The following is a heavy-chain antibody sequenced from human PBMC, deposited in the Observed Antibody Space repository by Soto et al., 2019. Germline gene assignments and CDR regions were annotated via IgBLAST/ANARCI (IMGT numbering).Heavy chain of an antibody. Sequence: LVESGGGVVQPGRSLTLSCAASGCSFDSFNIHWVRQAPGKGLEWVTTVSFDSKNKYYVDSVEGRFTISRDNSKNVVYLQMDNLRHEDTAVYYCAKETVETTYSYYGLDVWGPGTPVTVSS. CDR1: GCSFDSFN. D-gene: IGHD5-18*01. V-gene: IGHV3-30*18. CDR3: AKETVETTYSYYGLDV. CDR2: VSFDSKNK. J-gene: IGHJ6*02.